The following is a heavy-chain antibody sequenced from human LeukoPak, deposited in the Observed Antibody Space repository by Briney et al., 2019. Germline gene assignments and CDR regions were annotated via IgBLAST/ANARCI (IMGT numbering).Heavy chain of an antibody. D-gene: IGHD2-21*02. Sequence: PGGTLRLSCLASGFTFHNFGLSWVGPAPAKGLAGVSAVSGSGGSTYYEDSVQGPFTIPRDNSKNTLYLQRNSLRAEDTAVYYCAKVGSDGAFDIWGQGTMVTVSS. CDR1: GFTFHNFG. J-gene: IGHJ3*02. V-gene: IGHV3-23*01. CDR3: AKVGSDGAFDI. CDR2: VSGSGGST.